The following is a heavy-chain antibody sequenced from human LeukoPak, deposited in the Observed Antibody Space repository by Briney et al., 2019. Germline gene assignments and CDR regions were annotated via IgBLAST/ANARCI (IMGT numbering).Heavy chain of an antibody. CDR3: ARVEAAGLYYYYGMDV. CDR2: IYYNGNT. V-gene: IGHV4-39*07. J-gene: IGHJ6*02. D-gene: IGHD2-15*01. Sequence: PSETLSLTCAVSGDSISSSSYYWAWIRQPPGKGLEWIGNIYYNGNTIYSPSLKSRVTISVDKSKNQFSLKLSSVTAADTAVYYCARVEAAGLYYYYGMDVWGQGTTVTVSS. CDR1: GDSISSSSYY.